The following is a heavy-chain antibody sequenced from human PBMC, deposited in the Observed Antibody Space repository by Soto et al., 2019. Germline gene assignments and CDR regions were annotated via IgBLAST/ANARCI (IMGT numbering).Heavy chain of an antibody. CDR1: GFTFSSYG. CDR2: IWYDGSNK. CDR3: GGDITMVRGVIARDYNGMAV. V-gene: IGHV3-33*01. J-gene: IGHJ6*02. Sequence: QVQLVESGGGVVQPGRSLRLSCAASGFTFSSYGMHWVRQAPGKGLEWVAVIWYDGSNKYYADSVKGRFTISRDNSKNELYSQMNSLRAQDMAVYSCGGDITMVRGVIARDYNGMAVWGQGPTVTVSS. D-gene: IGHD3-10*01.